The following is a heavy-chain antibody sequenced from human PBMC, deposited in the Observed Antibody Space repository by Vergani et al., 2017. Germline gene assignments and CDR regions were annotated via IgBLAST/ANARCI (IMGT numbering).Heavy chain of an antibody. CDR1: GTSIRSSNYY. D-gene: IGHD6-19*01. V-gene: IGHV4-39*01. CDR2: IYYSGST. CDR3: ARHSTVEWLVKLGWIDP. J-gene: IGHJ5*02. Sequence: QLQLQESGPGLVKPSATLSLTCSVSGTSIRSSNYYWGWLRQPPGKGLEWIASIYYSGSTYYNPSLKSRVTISVDTYKNQFSLKLSSVTAAATAVYFCARHSTVEWLVKLGWIDPWGQGILVTVSS.